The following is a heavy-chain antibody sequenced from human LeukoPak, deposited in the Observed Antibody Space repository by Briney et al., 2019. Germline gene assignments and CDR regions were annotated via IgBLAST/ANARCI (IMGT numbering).Heavy chain of an antibody. CDR2: IIPIFGTA. CDR1: GGTFSSYA. V-gene: IGHV1-69*13. J-gene: IGHJ6*02. CDR3: ARVGESIYCSGGSCYRPLDYYYGMDV. D-gene: IGHD2-15*01. Sequence: GASVKVSCKASGGTFSSYAISWVRQAPGQGLEWMGGIIPIFGTANYAQKFQGRVTITADESTSTAYMELSSLRSEDTAVYYCARVGESIYCSGGSCYRPLDYYYGMDVWGQGTTVTVSS.